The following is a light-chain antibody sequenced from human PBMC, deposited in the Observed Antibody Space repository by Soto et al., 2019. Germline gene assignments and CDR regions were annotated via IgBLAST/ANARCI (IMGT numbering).Light chain of an antibody. Sequence: EIVLTQSPATLSLSPGERATLSCRASQSVSSYLAWYQQKPGQAPRLLIYDASNRATGIPARFSGSGSGTDFTLTISSLVPEDYAVYYCQQFYSLPRTFGGGTKVEIK. CDR2: DAS. CDR3: QQFYSLPRT. V-gene: IGKV3-11*01. CDR1: QSVSSY. J-gene: IGKJ4*01.